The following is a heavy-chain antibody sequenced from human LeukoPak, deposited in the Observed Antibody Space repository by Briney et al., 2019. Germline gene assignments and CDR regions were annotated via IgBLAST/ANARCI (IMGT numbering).Heavy chain of an antibody. V-gene: IGHV4-59*08. CDR3: ARAHYDILTGYID. D-gene: IGHD3-9*01. J-gene: IGHJ4*02. CDR2: IYYSGST. CDR1: GGSISSYY. Sequence: SETLSLTCTVSGGSISSYYWSWIRQPPGKGLEWIGYIYYSGSTNYSPSLKSRVTISVDTSKNQFSLKLSSVTAADTAVYYCARAHYDILTGYIDWGQGTLVTVSS.